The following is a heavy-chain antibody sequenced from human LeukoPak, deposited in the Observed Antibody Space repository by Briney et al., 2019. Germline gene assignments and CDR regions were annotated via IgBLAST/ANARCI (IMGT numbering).Heavy chain of an antibody. CDR1: GFTFSNYH. J-gene: IGHJ4*02. CDR3: AREVLGMATIGRSDY. D-gene: IGHD5-24*01. Sequence: GGSLRLSCEASGFTFSNYHMYWIRQAPGKGLEWVSYITTSGSSIYDADSVKGRFTISRDNAKNSLYLQMNYLRAEDTAVYYCAREVLGMATIGRSDYWGQGTLVTVSS. CDR2: ITTSGSSI. V-gene: IGHV3-11*01.